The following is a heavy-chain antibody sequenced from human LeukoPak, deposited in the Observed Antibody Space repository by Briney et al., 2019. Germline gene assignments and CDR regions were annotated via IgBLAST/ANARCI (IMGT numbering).Heavy chain of an antibody. CDR1: GYTFTGYF. Sequence: ASVKVSCKASGYTFTGYFMHWVRQAPGQGLEWMGWINPNSGGTNYAQKFQGRVTMTRDTSISTAYMELRSLRSDDTAVYYCARDRRPGYSSSWSDYWYFDLWGRGTLVTVSS. CDR3: ARDRRPGYSSSWSDYWYFDL. CDR2: INPNSGGT. D-gene: IGHD6-13*01. V-gene: IGHV1-2*02. J-gene: IGHJ2*01.